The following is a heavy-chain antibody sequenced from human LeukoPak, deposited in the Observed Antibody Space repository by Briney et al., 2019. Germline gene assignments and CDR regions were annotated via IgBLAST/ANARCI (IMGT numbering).Heavy chain of an antibody. J-gene: IGHJ4*02. V-gene: IGHV3-21*06. CDR3: ARGRPTGSSRRFIVQ. CDR2: MSSGGTYI. D-gene: IGHD1-26*01. Sequence: GGSLRLSCAASGFTFSTYAMTWVRQAPGKGLEWVSSMSSGGTYIYYADSVRGRFTISRDNAKDSLFLLMNSLRVEDTAIYYCARGRPTGSSRRFIVQWGQGTLVSVSS. CDR1: GFTFSTYA.